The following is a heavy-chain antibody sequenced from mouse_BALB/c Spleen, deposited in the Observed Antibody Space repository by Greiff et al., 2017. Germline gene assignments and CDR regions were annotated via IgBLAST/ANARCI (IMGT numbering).Heavy chain of an antibody. Sequence: EVKLVESGGDLVKPGGSLKLSCAASGFTFSSYGMSWVRQTPDKRLEWVATISSGGSYTYYPDSVKGRFTISRDNAKNTLYLQMSSLKSEDTAMYYCARHKEGPFAYWGQGTLVTVSA. D-gene: IGHD1-3*01. CDR3: ARHKEGPFAY. CDR2: ISSGGSYT. J-gene: IGHJ3*01. CDR1: GFTFSSYG. V-gene: IGHV5-6*01.